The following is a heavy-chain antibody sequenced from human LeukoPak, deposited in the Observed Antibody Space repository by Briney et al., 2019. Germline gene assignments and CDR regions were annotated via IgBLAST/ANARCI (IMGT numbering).Heavy chain of an antibody. CDR2: IYTSGRA. Sequence: SETLSLTCTVSGGSISSYYWSWIRQPAGKGLEWIGRIYTSGRANYNPSLKSRVTMSVDTSKKQFSLKLSSVTAADTAVYYCARDPQLGPFDYWGQGTLVTVSS. J-gene: IGHJ4*02. V-gene: IGHV4-4*07. D-gene: IGHD6-6*01. CDR1: GGSISSYY. CDR3: ARDPQLGPFDY.